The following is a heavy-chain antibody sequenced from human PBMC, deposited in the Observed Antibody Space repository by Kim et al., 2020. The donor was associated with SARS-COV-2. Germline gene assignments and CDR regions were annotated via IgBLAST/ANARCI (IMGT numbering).Heavy chain of an antibody. D-gene: IGHD6-13*01. CDR2: IRSKAYGGTT. V-gene: IGHV3-49*03. CDR1: GFTFGDYA. Sequence: GGSLRLSCTASGFTFGDYAMSWFRQAPGKGLEWVGFIRSKAYGGTTEYAASVKGRFTISRDDSKSIAYLQMNSLKTEDTAVYYCTRGRMEAGSSWYYYYYGMDVWGQGTTVTVSS. J-gene: IGHJ6*02. CDR3: TRGRMEAGSSWYYYYYGMDV.